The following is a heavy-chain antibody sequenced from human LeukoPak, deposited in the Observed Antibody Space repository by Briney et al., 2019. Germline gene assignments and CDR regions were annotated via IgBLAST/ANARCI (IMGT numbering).Heavy chain of an antibody. CDR2: ISGSGGST. J-gene: IGHJ3*02. D-gene: IGHD1-26*01. Sequence: GGSLRLSCAASGFTFNNYAMSWVRQAPGKGLEWVSAISGSGGSTYYADSVKGRFTISRDNSKNTLYLQMNSLRAEDTAVYYCADSGANGAFDIWGQGTMVTVSS. CDR3: ADSGANGAFDI. V-gene: IGHV3-23*01. CDR1: GFTFNNYA.